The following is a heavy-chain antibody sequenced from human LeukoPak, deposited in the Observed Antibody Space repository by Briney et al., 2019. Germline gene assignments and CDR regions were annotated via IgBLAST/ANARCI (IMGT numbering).Heavy chain of an antibody. J-gene: IGHJ2*01. CDR3: ARDSPRNWYFDL. CDR1: GGSISSYY. V-gene: IGHV4-59*01. CDR2: IYYSGST. Sequence: SETLSLTCTVSGGSISSYYWSWIRQPPGKGLEWIGYIYYSGSTNYNPSLKSRVTISVDTSKNQFSLKLSSVTAADTAVYYCARDSPRNWYFDLWGRGTQVTVSS.